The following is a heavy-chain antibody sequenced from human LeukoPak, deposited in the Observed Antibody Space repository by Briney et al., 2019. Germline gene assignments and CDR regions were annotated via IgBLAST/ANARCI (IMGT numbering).Heavy chain of an antibody. CDR3: ARDLRPYNWNYDAFDI. CDR2: ISAYNGNT. Sequence: ASVKVSCKASGYTFTSYGISWVRQAPGQGLEWMGWISAYNGNTNYAQKLQGRVTMTTDTSTSTAYMELRSLRSDDTAVYYCARDLRPYNWNYDAFDIWGQGILVTVSS. D-gene: IGHD1-20*01. CDR1: GYTFTSYG. V-gene: IGHV1-18*01. J-gene: IGHJ3*02.